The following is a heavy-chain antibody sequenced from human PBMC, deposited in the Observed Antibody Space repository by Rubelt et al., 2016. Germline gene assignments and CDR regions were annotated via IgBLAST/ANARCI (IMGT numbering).Heavy chain of an antibody. D-gene: IGHD5-18*01. J-gene: IGHJ4*02. CDR3: ASSGGYSYGYDY. V-gene: IGHV1-69*04. CDR1: GGTFSSYA. CDR2: IIPILGIA. Sequence: QVQLVQSGAEVKKPGSSVKVSCKASGGTFSSYAISWVRQAPGQGLEWMGGIIPILGIANYAQKFQGRVTITADKSTSTAYMGLSSLRSEDTAVYYCASSGGYSYGYDYWGQGTLVTVSS.